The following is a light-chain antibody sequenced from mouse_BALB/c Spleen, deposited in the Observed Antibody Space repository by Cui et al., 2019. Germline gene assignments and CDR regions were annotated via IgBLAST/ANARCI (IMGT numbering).Light chain of an antibody. J-gene: IGKJ1*01. V-gene: IGKV10-94*02. CDR2: KAS. CDR3: QQGKSYPRT. Sequence: DIQMNQSLSILSASLGDTITITCHASQNINVWLSWYQQKPGNIPKLLIYKASNLHTGVPSRFSGSGSGTGFTLTISSLQPEDIATYYCQQGKSYPRTFGGGTKLEIK. CDR1: QNINVW.